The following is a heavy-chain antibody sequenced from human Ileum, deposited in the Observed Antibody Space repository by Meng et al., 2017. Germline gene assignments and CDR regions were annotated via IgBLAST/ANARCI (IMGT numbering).Heavy chain of an antibody. CDR3: ARDRRDSSGWFYVDY. CDR2: IYYSGNT. V-gene: IGHV4-59*02. D-gene: IGHD6-19*01. Sequence: VQVQETGTGLVRPSDTLSLTCTVSGGSVSSSWSWIRQPPGKGLEWIGHIYYSGNTNYNPSLKSRVTISVDTSKNQFSLKLSSVTAADTAVYFCARDRRDSSGWFYVDYWAQGTLVTVSS. J-gene: IGHJ4*02. CDR1: GGSVSSS.